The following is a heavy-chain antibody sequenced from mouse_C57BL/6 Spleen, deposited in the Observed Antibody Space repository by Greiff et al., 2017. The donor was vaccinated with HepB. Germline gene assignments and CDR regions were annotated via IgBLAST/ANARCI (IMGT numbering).Heavy chain of an antibody. Sequence: QVQLKQPGTELVKPGASVKLSCKASGYTFTSYWMHWVKQRPGQGLEWIGNINPSNGGTNYNEKFKSKATLTVDKSSSTAYMQLSSLTSEDSAVYYCAREDYSNYVKGYYFDYWGQGTTLTVSS. CDR1: GYTFTSYW. CDR2: INPSNGGT. CDR3: AREDYSNYVKGYYFDY. D-gene: IGHD2-5*01. V-gene: IGHV1-53*01. J-gene: IGHJ2*01.